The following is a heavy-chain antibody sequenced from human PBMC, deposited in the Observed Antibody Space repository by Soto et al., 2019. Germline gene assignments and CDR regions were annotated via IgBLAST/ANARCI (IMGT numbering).Heavy chain of an antibody. D-gene: IGHD6-19*01. CDR2: IYYSGST. Sequence: QVQLQESGPGLVKPSETLSLTCTVSGGSISSYYWSWIRQPPGKGLEWIGYIYYSGSTNYNPSLKSRVTISVDTSKNQFSLKLSSVTAADTAVYYCARHGRHSSGWYLSYFDYWGQGTLVTVSS. V-gene: IGHV4-59*08. CDR1: GGSISSYY. J-gene: IGHJ4*02. CDR3: ARHGRHSSGWYLSYFDY.